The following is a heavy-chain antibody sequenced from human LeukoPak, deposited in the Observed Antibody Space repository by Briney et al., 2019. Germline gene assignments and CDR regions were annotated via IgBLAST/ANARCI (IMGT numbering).Heavy chain of an antibody. J-gene: IGHJ4*02. CDR3: SRDRLDIIYGV. CDR1: GFTFNSYW. D-gene: IGHD3-3*02. Sequence: GGSLRLSCAASGFTFNSYWMHWVRQVPGKGLVWVSRVNNDGSFTSYADSVKGRFTISRDNAKNTLFLQMNSLRAEDTAVYYCSRDRLDIIYGVWGQGTLVTVSS. V-gene: IGHV3-74*01. CDR2: VNNDGSFT.